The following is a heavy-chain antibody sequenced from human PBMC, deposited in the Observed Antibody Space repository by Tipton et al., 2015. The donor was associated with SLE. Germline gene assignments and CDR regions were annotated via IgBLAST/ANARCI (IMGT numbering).Heavy chain of an antibody. CDR1: GDSISSNQYF. CDR3: ARLGNWNYLGYDMEV. CDR2: VSDSETS. J-gene: IGHJ6*02. D-gene: IGHD1-1*01. Sequence: TLSLTCTVSGDSISSNQYFWSWIRQPPGKDLEWIASVSDSETSYYYSPSLKSRVTISVDTSKNQFSLNLKSVTAADTAVYYCARLGNWNYLGYDMEVWGQGPTVTVSS. V-gene: IGHV4-39*01.